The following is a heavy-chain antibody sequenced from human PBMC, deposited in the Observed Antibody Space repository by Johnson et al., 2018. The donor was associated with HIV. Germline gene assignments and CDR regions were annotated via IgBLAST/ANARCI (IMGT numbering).Heavy chain of an antibody. D-gene: IGHD6-19*01. CDR1: GFTFSNYG. CDR3: ARDWLTSRAVAGTSAFDI. Sequence: QVQLVESGGGVVQPGGSLRLSCAASGFTFSNYGMHWVRQAPGKGLEWVAFIRYDGTNKYYADSVKGRFTISRDNPKHSVHLEMNSLRADDTALYYCARDWLTSRAVAGTSAFDIWGQGTMVTVSS. J-gene: IGHJ3*02. CDR2: IRYDGTNK. V-gene: IGHV3-30*02.